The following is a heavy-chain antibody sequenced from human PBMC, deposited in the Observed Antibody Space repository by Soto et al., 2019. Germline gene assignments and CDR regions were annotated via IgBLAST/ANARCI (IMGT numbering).Heavy chain of an antibody. J-gene: IGHJ5*02. V-gene: IGHV4-31*03. CDR3: ARDRGSGRAHWFDP. CDR1: GGSISSGGYY. D-gene: IGHD3-10*01. Sequence: QVQLQESGPGLVKPSQTLSLTCTVSGGSISSGGYYWSWIRQHPGKGLEWIGYIYYSGSTYYNPSRKSRVTITVDTSKNQFSLKLSSVTAADTAVYYCARDRGSGRAHWFDPWGQGTLVTVSS. CDR2: IYYSGST.